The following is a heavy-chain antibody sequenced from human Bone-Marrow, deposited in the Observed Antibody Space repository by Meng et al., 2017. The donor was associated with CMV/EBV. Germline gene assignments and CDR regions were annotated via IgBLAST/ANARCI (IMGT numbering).Heavy chain of an antibody. CDR2: INPNTGDT. Sequence: ASVKVSCKTSGYTFSDYKMFWVRQAPGQGLEWMGWINPNTGDTYNAPKFQGRVTMTRDTSISTVYMEMSSLTYDDTAVYSCARSLFGSGSLFGYWGQGTLVTVSP. CDR1: GYTFSDYK. V-gene: IGHV1-2*02. CDR3: ARSLFGSGSLFGY. J-gene: IGHJ4*02. D-gene: IGHD3-10*01.